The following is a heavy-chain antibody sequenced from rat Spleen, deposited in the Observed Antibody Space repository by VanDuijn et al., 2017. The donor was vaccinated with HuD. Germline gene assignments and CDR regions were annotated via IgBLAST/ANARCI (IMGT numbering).Heavy chain of an antibody. D-gene: IGHD1-11*01. V-gene: IGHV5-29*01. CDR1: GFTFDDYG. Sequence: EVQLVESGGGSVQPGRSMNLSCAASGFTFDDYGMAWVRQAPTKGLEWVATISYDGNSIYYRDSVKGRFTISRDNAKSTLYLQMDSLRSEDTATYFWERQRNYGGFSGTMDAWGQGASVTVSS. CDR2: ISYDGNSI. CDR3: ERQRNYGGFSGTMDA. J-gene: IGHJ4*01.